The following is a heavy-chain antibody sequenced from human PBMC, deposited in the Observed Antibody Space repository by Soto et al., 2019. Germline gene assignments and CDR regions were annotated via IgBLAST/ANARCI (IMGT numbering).Heavy chain of an antibody. V-gene: IGHV1-18*01. CDR2: ISAYNGNT. D-gene: IGHD6-6*01. CDR3: ARGTYASSSSGDAFDI. J-gene: IGHJ3*02. Sequence: GASVKVSCKASGYTFTSYGISWVRQAPGQGLEWMGWISAYNGNTNYAQKLQGRVTMTTDTSTSTAYMELRSLRSDDTAVYYCARGTYASSSSGDAFDIWGQGTMVTVSS. CDR1: GYTFTSYG.